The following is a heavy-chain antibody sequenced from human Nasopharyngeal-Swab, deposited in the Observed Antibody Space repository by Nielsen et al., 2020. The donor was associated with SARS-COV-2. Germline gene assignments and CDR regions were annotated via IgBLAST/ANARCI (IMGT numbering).Heavy chain of an antibody. D-gene: IGHD6-13*01. J-gene: IGHJ6*02. Sequence: SAKVSCKASGFTFTSSAVQWVRHARGQRLEWIGWIVVGSGNTNYAQKFQERVTITRDMSTSTAYMELSSLRSEDTAVYYCAAAIGSSWYHYYYYGMDVWGQGTTVTVSS. CDR1: GFTFTSSA. CDR3: AAAIGSSWYHYYYYGMDV. V-gene: IGHV1-58*01. CDR2: IVVGSGNT.